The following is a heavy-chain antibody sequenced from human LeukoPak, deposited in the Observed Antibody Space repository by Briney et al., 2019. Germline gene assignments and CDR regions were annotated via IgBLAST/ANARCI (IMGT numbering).Heavy chain of an antibody. Sequence: PGGSLRLSCAASGFTFSSYAMGWVRQAPGKGLEWVSTISGSGGSTYYADSVRGRFTISRDNSKNTLYLQMSSLRVEDTAVYYCARTGSSSWSRKHYYYYYGMDVWGQGTTVTVSS. V-gene: IGHV3-23*01. J-gene: IGHJ6*02. CDR3: ARTGSSSWSRKHYYYYYGMDV. CDR2: ISGSGGST. D-gene: IGHD6-13*01. CDR1: GFTFSSYA.